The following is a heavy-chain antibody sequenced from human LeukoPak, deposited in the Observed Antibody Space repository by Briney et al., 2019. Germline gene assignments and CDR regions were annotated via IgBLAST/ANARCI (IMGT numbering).Heavy chain of an antibody. D-gene: IGHD5-24*01. CDR2: INSDGSST. CDR1: GFTFSSYW. V-gene: IGHV3-74*01. J-gene: IGHJ3*02. CDR3: ARDGYNLDTFDI. Sequence: PGGSLRLSCAASGFTFSSYWMHWVRQAPGKGLVWVSRINSDGSSTTYAVSVEGRFTISRDNAKNTLYLQMNSLRAEDTAVYHCARDGYNLDTFDIWGQGTMVTVSS.